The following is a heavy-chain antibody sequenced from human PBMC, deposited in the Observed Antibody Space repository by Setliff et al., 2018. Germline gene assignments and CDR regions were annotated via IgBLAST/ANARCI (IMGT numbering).Heavy chain of an antibody. CDR1: GYTFTSYD. J-gene: IGHJ4*02. CDR2: INAGNGNT. Sequence: ASVKVSCKASGYTFTSYDINWVRQAPGQRLEWMGWINAGNGNTKYSQKFQGRVTITRDTSASTAYMELSSLTSEDTAVYYCARRPYDSSGYFNYWGQGTLVTVSS. D-gene: IGHD3-22*01. CDR3: ARRPYDSSGYFNY. V-gene: IGHV1-3*01.